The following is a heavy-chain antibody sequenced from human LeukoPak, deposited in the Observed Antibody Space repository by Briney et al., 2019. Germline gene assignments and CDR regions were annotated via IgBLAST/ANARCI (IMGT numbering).Heavy chain of an antibody. Sequence: GGSLRLSCAVSGFTFDDYTMNWVRQAPGQGLEWVACISKSRNYIYYADSVKGRFTISRDDAKSSLYLQMDSLRVEDTALYYCVRDDPGVQQERRLSPFDIWGQGTMVTVSS. CDR1: GFTFDDYT. V-gene: IGHV3-21*04. D-gene: IGHD1-1*01. CDR3: VRDDPGVQQERRLSPFDI. J-gene: IGHJ3*02. CDR2: ISKSRNYI.